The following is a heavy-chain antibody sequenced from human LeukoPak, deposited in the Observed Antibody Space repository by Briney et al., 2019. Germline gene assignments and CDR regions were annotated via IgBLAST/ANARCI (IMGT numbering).Heavy chain of an antibody. CDR3: ARGGHDSAGTFDI. V-gene: IGHV1-69*05. J-gene: IGHJ3*02. CDR1: GGTFSSYA. CDR2: IIPIFGTA. Sequence: SVKVSCKASGGTFSSYAISWVRQAPGQGLEWMGGIIPIFGTANYAQKFQGRVTITTDESTSTAYMELSSLRSEDTAVYYCARGGHDSAGTFDIWGQGTMVTVSS. D-gene: IGHD2-15*01.